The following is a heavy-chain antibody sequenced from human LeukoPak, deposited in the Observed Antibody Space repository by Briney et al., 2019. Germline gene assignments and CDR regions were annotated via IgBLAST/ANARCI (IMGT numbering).Heavy chain of an antibody. CDR2: IYYSGST. D-gene: IGHD3-10*01. Sequence: PSETLSLTCTVSGGSISGYYWSWIRQPPGKGLEWIGYIYYSGSTNYNPSLKSRVTISVDTSKNQFSLNLSSVTAADTAVYYCARDGEYGTGSYYRGCFDYWGQGTLVTVSP. V-gene: IGHV4-59*12. CDR3: ARDGEYGTGSYYRGCFDY. J-gene: IGHJ4*02. CDR1: GGSISGYY.